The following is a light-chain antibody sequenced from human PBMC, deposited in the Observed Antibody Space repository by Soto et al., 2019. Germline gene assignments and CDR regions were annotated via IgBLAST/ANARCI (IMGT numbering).Light chain of an antibody. V-gene: IGLV2-11*01. CDR3: SSYAGSYTWV. Sequence: QSAMTQPRSVSGSPGQSVTFSCTGTSSDVGGYDYVSWYQQHPGKAPKLVIYGVTERPSGVPDRFSGSKSGNTASLTISGLQAEDEADYYCSSYAGSYTWVFGGGTKVTVL. CDR2: GVT. CDR1: SSDVGGYDY. J-gene: IGLJ3*02.